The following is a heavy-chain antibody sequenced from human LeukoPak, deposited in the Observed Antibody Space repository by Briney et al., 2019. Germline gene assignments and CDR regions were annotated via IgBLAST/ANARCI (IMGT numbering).Heavy chain of an antibody. D-gene: IGHD4-23*01. CDR3: ASSVVSGY. Sequence: GGSLRLSCAASGFTFSSYTMNWARQAPGTGLQWVSSISSSGSLIYYADSVKGRFTISRDNAKNSLYLQMNSLRAEDTAVYYCASSVVSGYWGQGTLVTVSS. J-gene: IGHJ4*02. CDR2: ISSSGSLI. CDR1: GFTFSSYT. V-gene: IGHV3-21*01.